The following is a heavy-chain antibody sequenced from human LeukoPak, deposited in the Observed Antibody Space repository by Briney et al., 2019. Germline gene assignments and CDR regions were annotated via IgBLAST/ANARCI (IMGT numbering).Heavy chain of an antibody. V-gene: IGHV3-23*01. CDR1: GFTFSSYA. J-gene: IGHJ4*02. CDR2: VRGSDAGT. D-gene: IGHD1-26*01. CDR3: AKNRGGSYYSGSDY. Sequence: PGGSLRLSCAASGFTFSSYAMNWVRQAPGKELEWVSAVRGSDAGTSYADSVKGRFTTSRDNSKNTLYLQMNSLRAEDTAVYYCAKNRGGSYYSGSDYWGQGTLVTVPS.